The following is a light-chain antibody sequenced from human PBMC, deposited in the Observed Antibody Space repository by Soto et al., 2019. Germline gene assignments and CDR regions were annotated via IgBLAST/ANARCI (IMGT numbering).Light chain of an antibody. CDR3: QQYNNYFWA. V-gene: IGKV1-33*01. Sequence: DIQMTQSPSSLPSSLGERVTITCRASQSIDSYLNWYQQKPGKAPNLFIYDASNLETGVPSRFSGSGSGTEFTLTISSLQPDDLATYYCQQYNNYFWAFGQGTKVDIK. CDR1: QSIDSY. J-gene: IGKJ1*01. CDR2: DAS.